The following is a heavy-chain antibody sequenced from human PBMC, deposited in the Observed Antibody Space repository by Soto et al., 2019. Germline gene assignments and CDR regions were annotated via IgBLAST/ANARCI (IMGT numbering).Heavy chain of an antibody. Sequence: ASVKVSCKASGYTFTICDINWVRQTAGQGLEWMGWMSPKTANTGYAQKFQGRVTMARSTSISTAYMELSSLTSEDTAVYYCTGGPPNWGFDSWGQGTPVTVS. J-gene: IGHJ5*01. D-gene: IGHD1-1*01. V-gene: IGHV1-8*01. CDR3: TGGPPNWGFDS. CDR2: MSPKTANT. CDR1: GYTFTICD.